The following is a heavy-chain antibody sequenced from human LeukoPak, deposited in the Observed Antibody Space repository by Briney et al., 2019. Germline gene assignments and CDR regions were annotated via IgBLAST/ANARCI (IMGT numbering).Heavy chain of an antibody. D-gene: IGHD5-18*01. J-gene: IGHJ6*03. CDR3: ARDKGYSYGPAYYYYYMDV. Sequence: ASVKVSCKASGYTFTGYYMHWVRQAPGQGLEWMGWINPNSGGTNYAQKFQGRVTMTRDTSISTAYMELSRLRSDDTAVYYCARDKGYSYGPAYYYYYMDVWGKGTTVTVSS. CDR1: GYTFTGYY. V-gene: IGHV1-2*02. CDR2: INPNSGGT.